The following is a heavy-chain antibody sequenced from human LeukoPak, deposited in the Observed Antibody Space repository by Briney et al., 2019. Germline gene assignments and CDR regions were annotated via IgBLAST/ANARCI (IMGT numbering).Heavy chain of an antibody. CDR1: GFTFSSYA. J-gene: IGHJ4*02. CDR3: ARVIVVYYDSSGYSDY. D-gene: IGHD3-22*01. CDR2: ISGSGGST. V-gene: IGHV3-23*01. Sequence: GGSLRLSCAASGFTFSSYAMSWVRQAPGKGLEWVSAISGSGGSTYYADSVKGRFTISRDSAKNSLYLQMNSLRAEDTAVYYCARVIVVYYDSSGYSDYWGQGTLVTVSS.